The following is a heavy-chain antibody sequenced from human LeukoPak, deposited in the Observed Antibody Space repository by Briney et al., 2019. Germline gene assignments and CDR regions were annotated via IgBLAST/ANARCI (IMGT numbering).Heavy chain of an antibody. J-gene: IGHJ4*02. CDR3: ARGMGATTFPDFDY. Sequence: GASVKVSCKASGYTFTSYGISWVRQAPGQGLEWMGWISTYNGNTNYAQKLQGRVTMTADTSTSTAHMDLRSLRSDDTAVYYCARGMGATTFPDFDYWGQGTLVTVSS. V-gene: IGHV1-18*01. CDR1: GYTFTSYG. CDR2: ISTYNGNT. D-gene: IGHD1-26*01.